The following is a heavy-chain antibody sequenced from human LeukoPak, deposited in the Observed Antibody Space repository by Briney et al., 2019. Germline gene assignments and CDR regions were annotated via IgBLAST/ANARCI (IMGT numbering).Heavy chain of an antibody. CDR3: ARGKYSSGGVPDY. V-gene: IGHV3-23*01. Sequence: GGSLRLSCVASEFTFSSHAMNWVRQAPGKGLEWVSSISGGGESTYYADSVKGRFTVSRDNSKNTLYLQINSLRGEDTAVYYCARGKYSSGGVPDYWGQGTLVTVSS. CDR1: EFTFSSHA. J-gene: IGHJ4*02. D-gene: IGHD6-19*01. CDR2: ISGGGEST.